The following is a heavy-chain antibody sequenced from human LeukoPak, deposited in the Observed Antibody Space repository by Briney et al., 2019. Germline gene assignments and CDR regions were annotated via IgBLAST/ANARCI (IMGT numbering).Heavy chain of an antibody. D-gene: IGHD2-2*01. CDR3: ARVSLYCSSTSCYWSRYNWFDP. Sequence: ASVKVSCKASGYTFTGYYMHWVRQAPGQGLEWMGWMNPNSGGTNYAQKFQGRVTMTRDTSISTAYMELSRLRSDDTAVYYCARVSLYCSSTSCYWSRYNWFDPWGQGTLVTVSS. CDR2: MNPNSGGT. CDR1: GYTFTGYY. V-gene: IGHV1-2*02. J-gene: IGHJ5*02.